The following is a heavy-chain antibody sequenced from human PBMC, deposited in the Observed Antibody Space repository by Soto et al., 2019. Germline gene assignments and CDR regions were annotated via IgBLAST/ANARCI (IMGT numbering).Heavy chain of an antibody. Sequence: SVKVSCKASGGTFSSYAISWVRQAPGQGLEWMGGIIPIFGTANYAQKFQGRVTITADESTSTAYMELSSLRSEDTAVYYCARVGRDYDFWSGYYNWFDPWGQGTLVTVSS. J-gene: IGHJ5*02. CDR2: IIPIFGTA. V-gene: IGHV1-69*13. CDR1: GGTFSSYA. CDR3: ARVGRDYDFWSGYYNWFDP. D-gene: IGHD3-3*01.